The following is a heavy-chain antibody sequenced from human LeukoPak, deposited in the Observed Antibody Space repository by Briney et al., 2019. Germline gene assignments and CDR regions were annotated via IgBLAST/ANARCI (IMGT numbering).Heavy chain of an antibody. V-gene: IGHV1-2*02. Sequence: ASVKVSCKAFGYTFTDYYIHWVRQAPGQGLEWLGWINPNNGATNYAQNFQARVTMTRDTSISTAYTELSGLRSDDTAIYYCARGVVYYRFEYWGRGTLVAVSS. CDR1: GYTFTDYY. CDR2: INPNNGAT. J-gene: IGHJ4*02. CDR3: ARGVVYYRFEY. D-gene: IGHD3-10*01.